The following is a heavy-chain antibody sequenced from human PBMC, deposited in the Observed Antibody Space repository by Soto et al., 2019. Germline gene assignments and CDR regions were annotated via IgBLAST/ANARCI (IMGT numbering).Heavy chain of an antibody. Sequence: GASVKVSCKASGYTFTSYYMHWVRQAPGQGLEWMGIINPSGGSTSYAQKFQGRVTMTRDTSTSTVYMELSSLRSEDTAVDYCAIHYYYDSSGYYHPYGMDVWGQGTTVPVSS. CDR2: INPSGGST. CDR1: GYTFTSYY. D-gene: IGHD3-22*01. V-gene: IGHV1-46*01. J-gene: IGHJ6*02. CDR3: AIHYYYDSSGYYHPYGMDV.